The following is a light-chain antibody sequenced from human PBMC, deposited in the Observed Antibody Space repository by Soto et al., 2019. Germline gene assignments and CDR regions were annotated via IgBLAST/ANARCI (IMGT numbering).Light chain of an antibody. CDR3: QYSSSYPLT. V-gene: IGKV1-9*01. CDR2: AAS. Sequence: DIQLTQSPSFLSASAGDRVTITCRASQGISSYLAWYQQKPGKAPKLLIYAASTLQSGVPSMFSGSGSGTEFTLTSSSLSPEDFAYYYCQYSSSYPLTFGGGTKVEIK. CDR1: QGISSY. J-gene: IGKJ4*01.